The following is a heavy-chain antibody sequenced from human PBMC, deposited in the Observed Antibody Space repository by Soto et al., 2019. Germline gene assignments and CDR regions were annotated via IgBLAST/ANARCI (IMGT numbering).Heavy chain of an antibody. Sequence: EVQLLESGGGLVQPGGSLRLSCAASGFTFSSYAMSWVRQAPGKGLEWVSAISGSAATTFYADSVKGRFTVSRDNSKNTLYLQMNSLRAEDTAVYYCARGPRYCSGYSCDYYMDDWGKGTTVTVSS. D-gene: IGHD2-15*01. CDR1: GFTFSSYA. CDR2: ISGSAATT. J-gene: IGHJ6*03. CDR3: ARGPRYCSGYSCDYYMDD. V-gene: IGHV3-23*01.